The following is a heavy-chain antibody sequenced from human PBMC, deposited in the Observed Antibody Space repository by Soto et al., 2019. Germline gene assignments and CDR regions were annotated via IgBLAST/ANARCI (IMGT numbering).Heavy chain of an antibody. CDR3: ARHLSDVVVVAAPYAHYFGY. CDR1: DGYISSSSYY. J-gene: IGHJ4*02. D-gene: IGHD2-15*01. Sequence: SEIMSHTCTVVDGYISSSSYYCGWIRQPPGKGLEWIGSIYYSGSTYYNPSLKSRVTISVDTSKNQFSLKLSSVTAADTAVYYCARHLSDVVVVAAPYAHYFGYWGQGTLVTVSS. CDR2: IYYSGST. V-gene: IGHV4-39*01.